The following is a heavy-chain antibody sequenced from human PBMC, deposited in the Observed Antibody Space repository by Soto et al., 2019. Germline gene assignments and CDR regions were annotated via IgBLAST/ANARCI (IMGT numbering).Heavy chain of an antibody. J-gene: IGHJ4*02. Sequence: DVQLVESGGGLVQPGGSLRLSCAASGFPFSTYPMHWVRQAPGKGLEWISYINSASTTTFHADSVKGRFTVSRDNAQNSLYLQLTILRHEDKAVYYCTRDLSHWGQGTLVTVSS. CDR2: INSASTTT. V-gene: IGHV3-48*02. CDR3: TRDLSH. CDR1: GFPFSTYP.